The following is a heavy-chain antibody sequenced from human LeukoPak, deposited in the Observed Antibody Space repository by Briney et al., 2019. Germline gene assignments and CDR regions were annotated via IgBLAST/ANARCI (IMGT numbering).Heavy chain of an antibody. CDR1: GGTFSSYA. CDR2: IIPIFGTA. D-gene: IGHD2-2*01. J-gene: IGHJ4*02. Sequence: SVKVSCKASGGTFSSYAISWVRQAPGQGLEWMGGIIPIFGTANYAQKFQGRVTITADESTSTAYMELSSLRSEDTAVYYCAREEEYCSSTSCQSTGHWGQGTLVTVSS. V-gene: IGHV1-69*13. CDR3: AREEEYCSSTSCQSTGH.